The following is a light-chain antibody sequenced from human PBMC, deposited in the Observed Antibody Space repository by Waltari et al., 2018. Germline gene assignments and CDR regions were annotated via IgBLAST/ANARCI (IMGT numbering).Light chain of an antibody. V-gene: IGKV3-20*01. CDR1: QSVRGS. CDR2: GAS. CDR3: QHYVRLPAT. J-gene: IGKJ1*01. Sequence: EIVLTQSQDTLSLSPGERATLSCRASQSVRGSLAWYQQKAGQAPRLLISGASSRATGIPESFSGSGSGTDFSLTISRLEPEDCAVYYCQHYVRLPATFGQGTKVEI.